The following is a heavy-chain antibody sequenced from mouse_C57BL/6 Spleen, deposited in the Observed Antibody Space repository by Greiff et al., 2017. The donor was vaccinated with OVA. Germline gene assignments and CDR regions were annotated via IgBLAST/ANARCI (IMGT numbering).Heavy chain of an antibody. CDR3: ARRSPHYYGSTVFDY. CDR2: IDPSDSET. D-gene: IGHD1-1*01. V-gene: IGHV1-52*01. J-gene: IGHJ2*01. CDR1: GYTFTSYW. Sequence: VQLQQPGAELVRPGSSVKLSCKASGYTFTSYWMHWVKQRPIQGLEWIGNIDPSDSETHYNQKFKDKATLTVDKSSSTAYMQLSSLTSEDSAVYYCARRSPHYYGSTVFDYWGQGTTLTVSS.